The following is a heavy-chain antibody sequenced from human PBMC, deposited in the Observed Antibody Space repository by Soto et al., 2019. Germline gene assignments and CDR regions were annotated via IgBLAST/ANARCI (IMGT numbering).Heavy chain of an antibody. D-gene: IGHD1-26*01. CDR3: ARDWSYSLDV. V-gene: IGHV3-74*01. Sequence: GGSLRLSCAASGFTFSSRWMHWVRQAPGKGLVWVSYINSDGTTTTYADSVKGRFTISRDNAKNTLYLQMNSLRDEDTAVYYCARDWSYSLDVWGQGTTVTVSS. CDR2: INSDGTTT. CDR1: GFTFSSRW. J-gene: IGHJ6*02.